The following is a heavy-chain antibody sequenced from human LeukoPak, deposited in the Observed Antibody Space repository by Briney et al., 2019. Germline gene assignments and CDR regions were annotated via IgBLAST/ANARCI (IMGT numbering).Heavy chain of an antibody. CDR2: IIPILGIA. V-gene: IGHV1-69*10. D-gene: IGHD3-22*01. CDR3: SHGEDSSGYGDY. Sequence: SVKVSCKASGYTFTNYGISWVRQAPGQGLEWMGWIIPILGIANYAQKFQGRVTITADKSTSTAYMELSSLRSEDTAVYYCSHGEDSSGYGDYWGQGTLVTVSS. J-gene: IGHJ4*02. CDR1: GYTFTNYG.